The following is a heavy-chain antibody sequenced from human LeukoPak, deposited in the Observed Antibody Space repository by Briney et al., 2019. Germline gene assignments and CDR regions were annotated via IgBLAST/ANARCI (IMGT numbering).Heavy chain of an antibody. CDR3: ARLWLFGNRGGIKFDP. Sequence: SETLSLTCTVSGGSISSSSYYWGWIRQPPGKGLEWIGSIYYSGSTYYNPSLKSRVTISVDTSKNQFSLKLSSVTAADTAVYYCARLWLFGNRGGIKFDPWGQGTLVTVSS. CDR2: IYYSGST. J-gene: IGHJ5*02. V-gene: IGHV4-39*07. CDR1: GGSISSSSYY. D-gene: IGHD3-16*01.